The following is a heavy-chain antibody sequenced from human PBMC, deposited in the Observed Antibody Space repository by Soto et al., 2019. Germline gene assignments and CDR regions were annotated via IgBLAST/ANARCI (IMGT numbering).Heavy chain of an antibody. CDR3: ARESPMGNWFDP. CDR2: IYYSGST. Sequence: SETLSLTCTVSGGSVSSGSYYWSWIRQPPGKGLEWIGYIYYSGSTNYNPSLKSRVTISVDTSKNQFSLKLSSVTAADTAVYYCARESPMGNWFDPWGQGTLVTVS. CDR1: GGSVSSGSYY. V-gene: IGHV4-61*01. J-gene: IGHJ5*02. D-gene: IGHD3-10*01.